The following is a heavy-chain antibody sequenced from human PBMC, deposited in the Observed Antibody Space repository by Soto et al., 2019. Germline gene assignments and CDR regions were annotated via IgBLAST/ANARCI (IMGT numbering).Heavy chain of an antibody. CDR2: INGSSSTM. D-gene: IGHD2-15*01. J-gene: IGHJ4*02. Sequence: EVQLVESGGGLVQRGGSLRLSCAASGFTFAIHSMNWVRQAPGKGLEWISYINGSSSTMYYAASVKGRFIISRDNADSSLYLQMNSLRDADTAVYYCARGDRFRCSGDRCFSDGLFLSWGQGTLVTVSS. CDR1: GFTFAIHS. V-gene: IGHV3-48*02. CDR3: ARGDRFRCSGDRCFSDGLFLS.